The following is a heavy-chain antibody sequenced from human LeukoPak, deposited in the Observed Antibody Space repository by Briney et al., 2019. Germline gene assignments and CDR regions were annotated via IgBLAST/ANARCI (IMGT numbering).Heavy chain of an antibody. V-gene: IGHV3-15*05. J-gene: IGHJ4*02. D-gene: IGHD2-8*01. CDR3: VCYGIAPPY. Sequence: GGSLRLSCAASGFTFSNAWMSWVRQAPGKGLEWVGRIKSKTDGGTTDYAAPVKGRFTISRDNAKNTLYLQMNTLRVEDTAVYYCVCYGIAPPYWGQGTLVTVSS. CDR1: GFTFSNAW. CDR2: IKSKTDGGTT.